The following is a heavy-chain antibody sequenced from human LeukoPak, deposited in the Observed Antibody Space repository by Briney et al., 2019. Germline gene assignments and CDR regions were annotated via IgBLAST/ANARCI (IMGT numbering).Heavy chain of an antibody. CDR1: GGSISSYY. CDR2: IYYSGST. Sequence: PSETLSLTCTVSGGSISSYYWSWIRQPPGKGLEWIGYIYYSGSTNYNPSLKSRVTISVGTSKNQFSLKLSSVTAADTAVYYCARQDYWGAMDVWGQGTTVTVSS. D-gene: IGHD7-27*01. CDR3: ARQDYWGAMDV. V-gene: IGHV4-59*08. J-gene: IGHJ6*02.